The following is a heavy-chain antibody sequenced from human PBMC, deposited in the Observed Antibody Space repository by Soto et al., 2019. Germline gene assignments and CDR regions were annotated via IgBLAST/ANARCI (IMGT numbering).Heavy chain of an antibody. CDR2: IKQDGSEK. Sequence: PGGSLRLSCAASGFTFSSYWMSWVRQAPGKGLEWVANIKQDGSEKYYVDSVKGRFTISRDNAKNSLYLQMNSLRAEDTAVYYCARDSNCSSTSCYDYGMDVWGQGTTVTVSS. J-gene: IGHJ6*02. CDR1: GFTFSSYW. D-gene: IGHD2-2*01. CDR3: ARDSNCSSTSCYDYGMDV. V-gene: IGHV3-7*03.